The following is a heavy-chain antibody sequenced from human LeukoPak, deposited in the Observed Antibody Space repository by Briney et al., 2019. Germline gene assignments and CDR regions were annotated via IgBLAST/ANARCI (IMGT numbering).Heavy chain of an antibody. J-gene: IGHJ4*02. CDR1: GGSISSSSYY. CDR2: IYYSGST. CDR3: TRYDYGDSYFDY. D-gene: IGHD4-17*01. V-gene: IGHV4-39*07. Sequence: SETLSLTCTVSGGSISSSSYYWGWIRQPPGKGLEWIGSIYYSGSTYYNPSLKSRVTISVDRSNNQFSLNLSSVTAADTAVYFCTRYDYGDSYFDYWGQRTLVTVSS.